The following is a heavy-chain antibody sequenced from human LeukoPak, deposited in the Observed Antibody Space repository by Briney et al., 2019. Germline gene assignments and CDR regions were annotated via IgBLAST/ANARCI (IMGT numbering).Heavy chain of an antibody. CDR1: GFTVSSNY. V-gene: IGHV3-48*01. J-gene: IGHJ3*02. CDR2: IGSSISTI. Sequence: PGGSLRLSCAASGFTVSSNYMSWVRQAPGKGLEWVSYIGSSISTIYYADSVTGRFTISRDNAKNSLYLQMNSLRAEDTAVYYCARDYSSSSGKHAFDIWGQGTMVTVSS. CDR3: ARDYSSSSGKHAFDI. D-gene: IGHD6-13*01.